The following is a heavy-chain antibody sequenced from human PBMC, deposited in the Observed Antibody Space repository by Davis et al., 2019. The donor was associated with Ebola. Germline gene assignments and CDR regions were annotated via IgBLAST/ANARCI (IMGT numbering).Heavy chain of an antibody. CDR2: INAGNGHT. CDR1: CYTFTSYA. D-gene: IGHD6-19*01. CDR3: ARVGIAVAGTGWFDP. V-gene: IGHV1-3*01. J-gene: IGHJ5*02. Sequence: SVNVTFKSSCYTFTSYAMHWMRQAPGQRLEWMGWINAGNGHTKYSQKFQGRVTITRDTSASTAYMELSSLRSEDTAVYYCARVGIAVAGTGWFDPWGQGPLVTVSS.